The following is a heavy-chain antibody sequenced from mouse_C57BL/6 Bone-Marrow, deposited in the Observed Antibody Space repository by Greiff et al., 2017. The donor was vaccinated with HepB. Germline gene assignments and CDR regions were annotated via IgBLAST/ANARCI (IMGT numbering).Heavy chain of an antibody. CDR1: GYTFTSYW. CDR3: ARRPTTAQATPYAMDY. D-gene: IGHD3-2*02. Sequence: QVQLQQPGTELVKPGASVKLSCKASGYTFTSYWMHWVKQRPGQGLEWIGNIIPSNGGTNYNEKFKSKATLTVDKSSSTAYMQLSSLTSEDSAVYYCARRPTTAQATPYAMDYWGQGTSVTVSS. CDR2: IIPSNGGT. V-gene: IGHV1-53*01. J-gene: IGHJ4*01.